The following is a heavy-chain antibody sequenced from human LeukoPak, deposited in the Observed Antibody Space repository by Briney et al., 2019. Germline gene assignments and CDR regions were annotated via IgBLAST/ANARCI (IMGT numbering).Heavy chain of an antibody. CDR2: IYSGGST. V-gene: IGHV3-53*04. CDR1: GFTVSSNY. D-gene: IGHD3-16*01. Sequence: GGSLRLSCAASGFTVSSNYMSWVRQAPGKGLEWVSIIYSGGSTYYADSVKGRFTIPRHNSKNTLYLQMNSLRAEDTAVYYCAREVGGRAFDLWGQGTMVTVSS. J-gene: IGHJ3*01. CDR3: AREVGGRAFDL.